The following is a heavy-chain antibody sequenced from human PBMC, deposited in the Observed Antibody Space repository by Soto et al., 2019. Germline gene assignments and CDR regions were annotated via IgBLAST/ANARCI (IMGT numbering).Heavy chain of an antibody. D-gene: IGHD3-22*01. CDR2: ISAYNGNT. CDR3: ARDTGTYYYDSSGQEAFDI. CDR1: GYTFTIYG. V-gene: IGHV1-18*01. J-gene: IGHJ3*02. Sequence: ASVKVSCKASGYTFTIYGISWVRQAPGQGLEWMGWISAYNGNTNYAQKLQGRVTMTTDTSTSTAYMELRSLRSDDTAVYYCARDTGTYYYDSSGQEAFDIWGQGTMVTVSS.